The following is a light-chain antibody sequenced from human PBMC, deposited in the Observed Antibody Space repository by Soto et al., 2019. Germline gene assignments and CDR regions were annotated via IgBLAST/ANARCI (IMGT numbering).Light chain of an antibody. CDR3: QRYGRSPPIT. J-gene: IGKJ5*01. CDR2: GAS. CDR1: QSISNNY. V-gene: IGKV3-20*01. Sequence: EIVLTQSPGTLSLSPGERATLSCRASQSISNNYLAWYQQRPGQAPRLLIYGASSRATGIPVRFSGSGSGTTFTLTISRLEPEDLAVYYCQRYGRSPPITFGQGTRLEIK.